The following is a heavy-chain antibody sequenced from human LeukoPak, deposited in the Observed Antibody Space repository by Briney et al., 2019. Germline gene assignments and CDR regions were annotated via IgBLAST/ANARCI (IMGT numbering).Heavy chain of an antibody. V-gene: IGHV1-8*01. J-gene: IGHJ4*02. CDR2: INPNSDNT. Sequence: ASVKVSCKASGYTFISFDINWLRQATGQGLEWMGWINPNSDNTGYAQKFQGRVTMTRDTSTNTAYMELNSLTSEDTAAYYCAVRGRNYIYDFWGQGTLVTVSS. CDR1: GYTFISFD. CDR3: AVRGRNYIYDF. D-gene: IGHD3-3*01.